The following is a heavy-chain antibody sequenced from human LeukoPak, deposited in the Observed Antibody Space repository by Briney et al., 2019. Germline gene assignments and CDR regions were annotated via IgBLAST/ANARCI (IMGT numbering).Heavy chain of an antibody. CDR1: GGSISSSSYY. Sequence: SETLSLTCTVSGGSISSSSYYWGWIRQPPGKGLEWIGSIYYSGSTYYNPSLKSRVTISVDTSKNQFPLKLSSVTAADTAVYYCARHGGYSYGYFIDYWGQGTLVTVSS. CDR3: ARHGGYSYGYFIDY. D-gene: IGHD5-18*01. CDR2: IYYSGST. J-gene: IGHJ4*02. V-gene: IGHV4-39*01.